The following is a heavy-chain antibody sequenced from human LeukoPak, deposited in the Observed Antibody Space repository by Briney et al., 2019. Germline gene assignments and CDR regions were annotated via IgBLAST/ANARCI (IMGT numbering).Heavy chain of an antibody. CDR1: GVSFSGHY. V-gene: IGHV4-34*01. CDR2: INDRGHT. Sequence: SESLSLTCAVYGVSFSGHYWSWVRQSPERGLEWIGEINDRGHTNYNPSVKSRLTLSVDTSKTEFSLKLTSVAAADTAVYFSARDPRTVYNVAYYFDFWGQGTLVTVSS. J-gene: IGHJ4*02. D-gene: IGHD1-14*01. CDR3: ARDPRTVYNVAYYFDF.